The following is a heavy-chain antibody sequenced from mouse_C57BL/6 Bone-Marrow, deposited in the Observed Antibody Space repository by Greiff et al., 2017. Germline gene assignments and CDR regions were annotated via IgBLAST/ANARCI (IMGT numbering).Heavy chain of an antibody. Sequence: VQRVESGPGLVQPSQSLSITCTVSGFSLTSYGVHWVRQSPGKGLEWLGVIWSGGSTDYNAAFISRLSISKDNSKSQVFFKMNSLQADDTAIYYCAREDGSSSYYAMDYWGQGTSVTVSS. CDR2: IWSGGST. J-gene: IGHJ4*01. CDR1: GFSLTSYG. CDR3: AREDGSSSYYAMDY. D-gene: IGHD1-1*01. V-gene: IGHV2-2*01.